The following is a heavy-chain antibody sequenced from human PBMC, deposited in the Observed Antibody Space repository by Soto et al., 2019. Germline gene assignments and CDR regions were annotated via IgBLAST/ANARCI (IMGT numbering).Heavy chain of an antibody. CDR3: ARGWFGEFEYCFDY. Sequence: QVQLVQSGAEVKKPGASVKVSCKASHYTFTSYAISWVRQAPGQGLERLGWISAYNGNTNYAQKLQGRVTMTTDTTTSTAYMELGSMCSDDTAMYYCARGWFGEFEYCFDYWGQGTLVSVSS. J-gene: IGHJ4*02. CDR2: ISAYNGNT. CDR1: HYTFTSYA. D-gene: IGHD3-10*01. V-gene: IGHV1-18*01.